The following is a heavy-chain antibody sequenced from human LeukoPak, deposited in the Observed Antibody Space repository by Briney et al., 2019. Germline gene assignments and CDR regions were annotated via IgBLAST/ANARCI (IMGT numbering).Heavy chain of an antibody. D-gene: IGHD5-18*01. CDR1: GGSISSYY. Sequence: SETLSLTCTVSGGSISSYYWSWIRQPPGKGLEWIGYIYYSGSTNYNPSLKSRVTISVDTSKNQFSLKLSSVTAADTAVYYCARGGSSRIQLFTPDYWGQGTLVTVSS. CDR2: IYYSGST. CDR3: ARGGSSRIQLFTPDY. V-gene: IGHV4-59*01. J-gene: IGHJ4*02.